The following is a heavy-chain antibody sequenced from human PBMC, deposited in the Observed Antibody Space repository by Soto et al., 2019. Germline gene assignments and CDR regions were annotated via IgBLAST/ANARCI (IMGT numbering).Heavy chain of an antibody. J-gene: IGHJ5*02. Sequence: SETLSLTCAVSGDSISSSNWWTWVRQPPGKGLEWIGEIFHRGNTNYNPSLKSRVTISVDKSTNQFSLKVTSVTAADTAVYYCATDVYFAFWDGLCRSRGWFDPWGQGTLVTVSS. CDR1: GDSISSSNW. V-gene: IGHV4-4*02. D-gene: IGHD3-3*01. CDR3: ATDVYFAFWDGLCRSRGWFDP. CDR2: IFHRGNT.